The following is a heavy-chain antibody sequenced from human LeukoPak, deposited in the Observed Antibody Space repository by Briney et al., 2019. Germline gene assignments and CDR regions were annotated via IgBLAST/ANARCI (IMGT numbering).Heavy chain of an antibody. CDR3: ASRPAGNTWYGVFDY. CDR1: GSSFNSHY. J-gene: IGHJ4*02. CDR2: VFNGGST. Sequence: SETLSPTCSVSGSSFNSHYWSWIRQSPGKGLEWIGYVFNGGSTNYNPSLKNRVTMSLDTSRDQFSLRLSSVTAADTAIYYCASRPAGNTWYGVFDYWSQGTLVTVSS. D-gene: IGHD6-13*01. V-gene: IGHV4-59*11.